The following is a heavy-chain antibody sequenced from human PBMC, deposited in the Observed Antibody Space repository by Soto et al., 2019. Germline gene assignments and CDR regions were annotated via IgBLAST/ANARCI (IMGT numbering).Heavy chain of an antibody. Sequence: LRLSCAASGFTFSSYGTHWVRQAPGKGLEWVANIKQDGSEKYYVDSVKGRFTISRDNAKNSLYLQMNSLRAEDTAVYYCARPSRPIPRYGMDVWGQGTTVTVSS. J-gene: IGHJ6*02. V-gene: IGHV3-7*01. CDR3: ARPSRPIPRYGMDV. CDR2: IKQDGSEK. CDR1: GFTFSSYG.